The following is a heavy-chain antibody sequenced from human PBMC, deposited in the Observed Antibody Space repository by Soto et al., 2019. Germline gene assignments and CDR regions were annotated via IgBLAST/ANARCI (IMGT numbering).Heavy chain of an antibody. Sequence: GGSLSLSCAASGFTFSSYALSWVRQAPGKGLEWVSAISGSGSSTYYADSVKGRFTISIDNSKNTLYLQMNSLRAEDTAVEYSAKDGVCYYDFGNRNYYFDYWGQGTLVTVSS. CDR3: AKDGVCYYDFGNRNYYFDY. CDR2: ISGSGSST. V-gene: IGHV3-23*01. D-gene: IGHD3-3*01. CDR1: GFTFSSYA. J-gene: IGHJ4*02.